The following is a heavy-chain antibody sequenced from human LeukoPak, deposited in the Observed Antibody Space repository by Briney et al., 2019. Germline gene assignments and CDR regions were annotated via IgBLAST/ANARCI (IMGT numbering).Heavy chain of an antibody. D-gene: IGHD5-18*01. Sequence: GASVKVSCKASGGTFSSYAISWVRQAPGQGLEWMGGIIPIFGTANYAQKFRGRVTITTDESTSTAYMELSSLRSEDTAVYYCARSGYSYDYFDYWGQGTLVTVSS. V-gene: IGHV1-69*05. CDR3: ARSGYSYDYFDY. CDR1: GGTFSSYA. CDR2: IIPIFGTA. J-gene: IGHJ4*02.